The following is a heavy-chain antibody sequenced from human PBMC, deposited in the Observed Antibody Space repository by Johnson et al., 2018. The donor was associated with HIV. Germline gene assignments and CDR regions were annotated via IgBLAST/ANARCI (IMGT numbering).Heavy chain of an antibody. CDR3: AKDRTSWGLDAFDL. J-gene: IGHJ3*01. Sequence: QVQLVESGGGVVQPGRSLRLSCVASGFTFSNYGMHWVRQAPGKGLEWVALVWYDGGNKYYADSVKGRFTIFRDNSENTLYLQMNSLRAEDTAVYVCAKDRTSWGLDAFDLWGQGTMVTVSS. CDR2: VWYDGGNK. V-gene: IGHV3-33*06. CDR1: GFTFSNYG. D-gene: IGHD3-16*01.